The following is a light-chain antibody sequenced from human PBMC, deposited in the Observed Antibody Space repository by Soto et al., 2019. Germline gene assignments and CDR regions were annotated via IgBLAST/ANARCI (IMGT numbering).Light chain of an antibody. J-gene: IGKJ3*01. Sequence: DIVLTQSPLSLPVTPGEPASISCRSSQSLLHSNGHTYLDWYLQKPGQSPQLLICLGSSRAAGVAKRSSGSASDTYFTPKISRVEADDVVVYYCKQTLQTPPFTFGPGTKVQIK. CDR2: LGS. CDR1: QSLLHSNGHTY. CDR3: KQTLQTPPFT. V-gene: IGKV2-28*01.